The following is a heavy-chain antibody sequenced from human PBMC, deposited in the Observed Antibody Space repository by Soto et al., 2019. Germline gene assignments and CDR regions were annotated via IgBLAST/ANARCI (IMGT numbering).Heavy chain of an antibody. D-gene: IGHD5-18*01. J-gene: IGHJ6*02. CDR1: GGSISSGDYY. CDR2: IYYSGST. CDR3: ARDMVTGPPLVFGMDV. Sequence: SETPSLTCTVSGGSISSGDYYWSWIRQPPGKGLEWIGYIYYSGSTYYNPSLKSRVTISVDTSKNQFSLKLSSVTAADTAVYYCARDMVTGPPLVFGMDVWGQGTTVTVSS. V-gene: IGHV4-30-4*01.